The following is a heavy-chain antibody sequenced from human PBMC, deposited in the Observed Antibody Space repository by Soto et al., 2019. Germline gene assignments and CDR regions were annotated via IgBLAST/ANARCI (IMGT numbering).Heavy chain of an antibody. CDR2: ISSSSSTI. Sequence: HGGSLRLSCSASGLAFSSYSMNWVRQAPGKGLEWVSYISSSSSTIYYADSVKGRFTISRDNAKNSLYLQMNSLRDEDTAVYYCARDVRNPAPSLLDYWGQGNLVTVSS. CDR3: ARDVRNPAPSLLDY. CDR1: GLAFSSYS. D-gene: IGHD3-10*02. V-gene: IGHV3-48*02. J-gene: IGHJ4*02.